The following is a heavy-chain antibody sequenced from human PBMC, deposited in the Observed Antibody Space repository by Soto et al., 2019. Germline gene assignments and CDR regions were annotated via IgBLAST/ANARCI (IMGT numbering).Heavy chain of an antibody. Sequence: PGESLKISCKGSGYSFNNYWISWVRQMPGKGLEWMGRIDPSDSYTNYSPSFQGHATISVDKSISTAYLQWSSLKASDTAMYYCARRSGYHDYWGQGTLVTVSS. CDR2: IDPSDSYT. CDR1: GYSFNNYW. J-gene: IGHJ4*02. D-gene: IGHD3-10*01. CDR3: ARRSGYHDY. V-gene: IGHV5-10-1*01.